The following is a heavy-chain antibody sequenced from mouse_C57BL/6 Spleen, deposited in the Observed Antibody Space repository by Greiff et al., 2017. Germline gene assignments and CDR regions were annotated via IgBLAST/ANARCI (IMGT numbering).Heavy chain of an antibody. Sequence: VQLQQSGPGLVQPSQSLSITCTVSGFSLTSYGVHWVRQSPGKGLEWLGVIWSGGSTDYNAAFMSRLSITKANSKSQVFFIMNSPQADDYAIYYCAYAKICDPYYFDYWGQGTTLTVSS. V-gene: IGHV2-5*01. CDR3: AYAKICDPYYFDY. D-gene: IGHD2-13*01. J-gene: IGHJ2*01. CDR2: IWSGGST. CDR1: GFSLTSYG.